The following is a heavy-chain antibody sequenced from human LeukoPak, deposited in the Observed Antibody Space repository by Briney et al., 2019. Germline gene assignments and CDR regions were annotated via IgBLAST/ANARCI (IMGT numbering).Heavy chain of an antibody. V-gene: IGHV3-23*01. CDR1: GFTFSSYA. D-gene: IGHD5-18*01. CDR3: ARDLSCVLCGYSYQFDY. Sequence: PGGSLRLSCAASGFTFSSYAMSWVRRAPGKGLEWVSAISGSGGSTYYADSVKGRFTISRDNSKNTLYLQMNSLRAEDTAVYYCARDLSCVLCGYSYQFDYWGQGTLVTVSS. CDR2: ISGSGGST. J-gene: IGHJ4*02.